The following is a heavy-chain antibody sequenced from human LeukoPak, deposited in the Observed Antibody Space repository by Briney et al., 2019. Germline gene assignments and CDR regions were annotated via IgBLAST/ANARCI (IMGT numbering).Heavy chain of an antibody. J-gene: IGHJ4*02. Sequence: GRSLRLSWAASAFTLSSYAMSWVRQAAGEGSGWVSAIRGSGGSRYYADSVKGRFTISRDNSKTTLYLQMKSLRAEDTAVDYCAKDLDSFGDESGRLDYWGQGTLITVSS. CDR3: AKDLDSFGDESGRLDY. V-gene: IGHV3-23*01. CDR1: AFTLSSYA. D-gene: IGHD1-26*01. CDR2: IRGSGGSR.